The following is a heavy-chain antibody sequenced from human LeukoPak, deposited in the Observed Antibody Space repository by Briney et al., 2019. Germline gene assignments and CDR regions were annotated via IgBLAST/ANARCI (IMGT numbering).Heavy chain of an antibody. J-gene: IGHJ5*02. CDR3: ARVLSIVVVPGATFWFDP. CDR2: VNHSGST. D-gene: IGHD2-2*01. CDR1: GGSFSGYY. V-gene: IGHV4-34*01. Sequence: PSETLSLTCAVYGGSFSGYYWNWIRQPPGKGLEWIGDVNHSGSTNYNPSLKSRVTISVDTSKTQFSLKLSSVAAADTAVYHCARVLSIVVVPGATFWFDPWGQGTLVTVSS.